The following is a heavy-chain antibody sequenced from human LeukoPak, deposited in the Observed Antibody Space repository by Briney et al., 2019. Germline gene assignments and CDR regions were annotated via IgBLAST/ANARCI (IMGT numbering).Heavy chain of an antibody. J-gene: IGHJ5*02. CDR2: IYYSGST. Sequence: PSETLSLTCTVSGGSISSYYWSWIRQPPGKGLEWIGYIYYSGSTNYNPSLKSRVTISVDTSKNQFSLKLSSVTAADTAVYYCARDGYCSGGSCYSGWFDPWGQGTLVTVSS. D-gene: IGHD2-15*01. V-gene: IGHV4-59*01. CDR3: ARDGYCSGGSCYSGWFDP. CDR1: GGSISSYY.